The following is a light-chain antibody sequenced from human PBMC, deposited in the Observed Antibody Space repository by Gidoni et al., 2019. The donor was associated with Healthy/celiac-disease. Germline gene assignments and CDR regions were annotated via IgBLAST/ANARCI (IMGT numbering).Light chain of an antibody. J-gene: IGKJ3*01. CDR3: QRLFT. CDR1: QSVSSY. V-gene: IGKV3-11*01. CDR2: DAS. Sequence: EIVLTQSPATLSLSPGERATLSCRASQSVSSYFSWYQQKPGQAPRLLIYDASNRATGIPARFSGSGSGTAFTLTISSLEPEDFAVYYCQRLFTFGPGTKVDIK.